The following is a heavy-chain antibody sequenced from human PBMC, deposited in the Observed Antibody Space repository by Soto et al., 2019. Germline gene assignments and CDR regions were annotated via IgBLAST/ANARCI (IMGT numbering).Heavy chain of an antibody. J-gene: IGHJ4*02. D-gene: IGHD3-10*01. V-gene: IGHV4-30-2*01. CDR3: ASDYTLRSYRFDY. CDR1: GVSISNADYS. CDR2: IYQSGST. Sequence: QLQLQESGSALVTPSQTLSLTCAVSGVSISNADYSWSWIRQPPGKVLEWIGYIYQSGSTTYNPSLKSRLTISLDRSKNEFSLKLTSVTAADTAVYYCASDYTLRSYRFDYWGRGTLVTVST.